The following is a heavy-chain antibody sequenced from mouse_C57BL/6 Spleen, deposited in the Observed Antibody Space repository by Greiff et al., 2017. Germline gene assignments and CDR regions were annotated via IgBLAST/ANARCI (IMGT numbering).Heavy chain of an antibody. CDR1: GYTFTSYW. D-gene: IGHD1-1*01. CDR2: IDPSDSYT. CDR3: ASGFITTVRGYAMDY. Sequence: QVQLQQPGAELVRPGTSVKLSCKASGYTFTSYWMHWVKQRPGQGLEWIGVIDPSDSYTNYNQKFKGKATLTVDTSSSTAYMQLSSLTSEDSAVYYCASGFITTVRGYAMDYWGQGTSVTVSS. V-gene: IGHV1-59*01. J-gene: IGHJ4*01.